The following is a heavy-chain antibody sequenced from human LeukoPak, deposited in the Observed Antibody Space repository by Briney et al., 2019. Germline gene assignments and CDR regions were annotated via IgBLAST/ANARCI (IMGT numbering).Heavy chain of an antibody. V-gene: IGHV3-33*08. CDR2: IWYDGSNK. D-gene: IGHD2-21*02. J-gene: IGHJ4*02. Sequence: GGSLRLSCAASGFTFSSYGMHWVRQAPGKGLEWVAVIWYDGSNKYYADSVKGRFTISRDNSKNTLYLQMNSLRAEDTAVYYCATSGLVYCGGDCYSGSVYWGQGTLVTVSS. CDR3: ATSGLVYCGGDCYSGSVY. CDR1: GFTFSSYG.